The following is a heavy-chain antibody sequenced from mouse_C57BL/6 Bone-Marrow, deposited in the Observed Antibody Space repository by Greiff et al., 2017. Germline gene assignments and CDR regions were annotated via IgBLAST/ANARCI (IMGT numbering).Heavy chain of an antibody. CDR1: GFTFSSYG. V-gene: IGHV5-6*01. Sequence: EVKLVESGGDLVKPGGSLKLSCAASGFTFSSYGMSWVRQTPDKRLEWVATISSGGSYTYYPDSVKGRFTISRDNAKNTLYLQMSSLKSEDTAMXYCARPPYYYGSRNWYFDVWGTGTTVTVSS. CDR2: ISSGGSYT. J-gene: IGHJ1*03. CDR3: ARPPYYYGSRNWYFDV. D-gene: IGHD1-1*01.